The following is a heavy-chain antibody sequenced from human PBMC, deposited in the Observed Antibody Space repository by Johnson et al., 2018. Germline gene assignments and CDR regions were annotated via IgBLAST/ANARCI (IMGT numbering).Heavy chain of an antibody. Sequence: VQLVESGGGLVQPGRSLRLSCAASGFTFDDYAMHWVRQAPGKGLEWVSGISWNSGSIGYADSVKGRFTISRDNTKNSLYLQMNSLRAEDTALYYCAKEWVNYCYDGMDGWGQGTTVTVSS. CDR2: ISWNSGSI. D-gene: IGHD1-26*01. J-gene: IGHJ6*02. V-gene: IGHV3-9*01. CDR3: AKEWVNYCYDGMDG. CDR1: GFTFDDYA.